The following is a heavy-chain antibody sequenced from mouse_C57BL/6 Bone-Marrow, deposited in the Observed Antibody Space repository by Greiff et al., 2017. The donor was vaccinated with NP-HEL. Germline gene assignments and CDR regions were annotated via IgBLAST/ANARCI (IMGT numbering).Heavy chain of an antibody. CDR3: ARRTGVPVYFDY. Sequence: VQLQQSGAELVKPGASVKLSCTASGFNIKDYYMHWVKQRTEQGLEWIGRIDPEDGDTKYAPTFQGKATITADTSSNPAYLQLSSLTSEDTAVYYCARRTGVPVYFDYWGQGTTLTVSS. V-gene: IGHV14-2*01. J-gene: IGHJ2*01. CDR1: GFNIKDYY. CDR2: IDPEDGDT.